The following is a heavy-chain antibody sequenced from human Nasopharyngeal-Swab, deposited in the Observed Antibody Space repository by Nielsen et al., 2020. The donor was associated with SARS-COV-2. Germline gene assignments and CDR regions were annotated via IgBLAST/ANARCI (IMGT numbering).Heavy chain of an antibody. CDR2: IYYSGST. Sequence: SETLSLTCTVSGGSISSGDYYWSWIRQPPGKGLEWIGYIYYSGSTYYNPSLKSRVTISVDTSKNQFSLKLSSVTAAHPSVSYCSRSTSCFFSPWCPVPLVTFSS. CDR3: SRSTSCFFSP. D-gene: IGHD1-26*01. V-gene: IGHV4-30-4*01. CDR1: GGSISSGDYY. J-gene: IGHJ5*02.